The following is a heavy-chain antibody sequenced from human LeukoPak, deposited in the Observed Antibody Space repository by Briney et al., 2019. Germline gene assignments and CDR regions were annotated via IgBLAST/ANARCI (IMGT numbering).Heavy chain of an antibody. CDR1: GFTVSNNY. J-gene: IGHJ5*02. CDR2: IYSGGST. CDR3: ARVMGYYYDSSGYENWFDP. Sequence: GGSLRLSCAASGFTVSNNYMSWVRQAPGKGLEWVSVIYSGGSTYYADSVKGRFAISRDNSKNTLYLQMNSPRAEDTAVYYCARVMGYYYDSSGYENWFDPWGQGTLVTVSS. V-gene: IGHV3-53*01. D-gene: IGHD3-22*01.